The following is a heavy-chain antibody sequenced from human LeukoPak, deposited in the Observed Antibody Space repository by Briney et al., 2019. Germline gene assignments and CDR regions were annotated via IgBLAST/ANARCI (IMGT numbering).Heavy chain of an antibody. CDR3: ARLGYYYDSSGSNWFDP. Sequence: SETLSLTCAVSGGSISSYYWSWIRQPPGKGLEWIGYIYYSGSTNYNPSLKSRVTISVDTSKNQFSLKLSSVTAADTAVYYCARLGYYYDSSGSNWFDPWGQGALVTVSS. J-gene: IGHJ5*02. CDR1: GGSISSYY. V-gene: IGHV4-59*01. CDR2: IYYSGST. D-gene: IGHD3-22*01.